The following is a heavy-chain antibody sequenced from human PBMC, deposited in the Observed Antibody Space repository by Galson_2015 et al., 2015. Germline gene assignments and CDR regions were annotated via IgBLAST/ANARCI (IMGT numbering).Heavy chain of an antibody. J-gene: IGHJ3*02. D-gene: IGHD1-1*01. CDR3: AREVEYVFDI. V-gene: IGHV3-53*01. Sequence: SLRLSCAASGFTVSSSYMTWVRQAPGKGLEWVSFIYNTGTTSYADSVKGRFTISRDNSKNTLYLQMNSLRAEDTAVYYCAREVEYVFDIWGQGTTVTVSS. CDR2: IYNTGTT. CDR1: GFTVSSSY.